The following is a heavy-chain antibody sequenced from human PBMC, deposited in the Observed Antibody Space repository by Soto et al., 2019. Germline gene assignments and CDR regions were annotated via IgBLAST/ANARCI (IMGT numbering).Heavy chain of an antibody. Sequence: GGSLRLSCAASGFTFSSYSMNWVRQAPGKWLEWVSSISSSSSYIYYADSVKGRFTISRDNAKNSLYLQMNSLRAEDTAVYYCARGIGGSYSSSWYGYFDYWGQGXLVTVYS. V-gene: IGHV3-21*01. CDR2: ISSSSSYI. D-gene: IGHD6-13*01. J-gene: IGHJ4*02. CDR3: ARGIGGSYSSSWYGYFDY. CDR1: GFTFSSYS.